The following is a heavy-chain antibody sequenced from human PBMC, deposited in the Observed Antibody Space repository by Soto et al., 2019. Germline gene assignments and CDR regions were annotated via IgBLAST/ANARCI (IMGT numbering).Heavy chain of an antibody. D-gene: IGHD2-2*02. J-gene: IGHJ6*02. V-gene: IGHV1-2*04. CDR3: ASQYTRDYYYGMDV. CDR2: INPNSGGT. Sequence: ASVKVSCKASGYTFTGYYMHWVRQAPGQGLEWMGWINPNSGGTNYAQKFQGWVTMTRDTSISTAYMELSRLRSDDTAVYYCASQYTRDYYYGMDVWGQGTTVTVS. CDR1: GYTFTGYY.